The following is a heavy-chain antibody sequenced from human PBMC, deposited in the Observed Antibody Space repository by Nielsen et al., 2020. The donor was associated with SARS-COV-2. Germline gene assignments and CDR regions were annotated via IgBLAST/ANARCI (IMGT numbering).Heavy chain of an antibody. V-gene: IGHV4-34*01. CDR1: GGSFSGYY. Sequence: SETLSLTCAVYGGSFSGYYWSWIRQPPGKGLEWIGEINHSGSTNYNPSLKSRVTISVDTSKNQFSLKLSSVTAADTAVYYCASRDPSYYYYYYGMDVWGQGTTVTVSS. CDR3: ASRDPSYYYYYYGMDV. CDR2: INHSGST. J-gene: IGHJ6*02.